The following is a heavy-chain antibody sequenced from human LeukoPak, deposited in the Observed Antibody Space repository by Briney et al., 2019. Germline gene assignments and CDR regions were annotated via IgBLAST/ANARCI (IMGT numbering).Heavy chain of an antibody. Sequence: GASVKVSCKASGGTFSSYAISWVRQAPGQGLEWMGRIIPILGIANYAQKFQGRVTITADKSTSTAYMELSSLRSEDTAVYYCARDAEYSYGFDYWGQGTLVTVSS. CDR2: IIPILGIA. V-gene: IGHV1-69*04. CDR1: GGTFSSYA. J-gene: IGHJ4*02. D-gene: IGHD5-18*01. CDR3: ARDAEYSYGFDY.